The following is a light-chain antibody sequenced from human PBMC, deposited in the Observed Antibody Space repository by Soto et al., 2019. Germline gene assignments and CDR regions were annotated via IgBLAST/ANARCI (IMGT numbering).Light chain of an antibody. J-gene: IGLJ3*02. CDR2: EVS. V-gene: IGLV2-8*01. CDR1: SSDVGGSNF. Sequence: QSALTQPPYASGSPGQSVTISCTGTSSDVGGSNFVSWYQQYPGKAPKLMIYEVSKRPSGVPDRFSGSKSGNTASLTVSGLQAEDEADYYCSSYAGSNTVMFGGGTKLTVL. CDR3: SSYAGSNTVM.